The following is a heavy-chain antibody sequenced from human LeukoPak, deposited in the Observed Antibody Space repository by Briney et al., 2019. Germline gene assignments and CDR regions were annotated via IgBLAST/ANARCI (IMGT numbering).Heavy chain of an antibody. J-gene: IGHJ4*02. D-gene: IGHD3-3*01. CDR3: ARDRPVGYDFWSGYYDY. Sequence: SETLSHTCTVSGGSISSYYWSWIRQPPGKGLEWIGYIYYSGSTNYNPSLKSRVTISVDTSKNQFSLKLSSVTAADTAVYYCARDRPVGYDFWSGYYDYWGQGTLVTVSS. CDR1: GGSISSYY. CDR2: IYYSGST. V-gene: IGHV4-59*01.